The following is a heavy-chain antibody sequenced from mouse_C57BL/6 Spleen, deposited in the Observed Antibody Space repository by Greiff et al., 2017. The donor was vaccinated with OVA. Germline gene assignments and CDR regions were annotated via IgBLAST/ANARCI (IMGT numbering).Heavy chain of an antibody. D-gene: IGHD2-5*01. Sequence: QVQLQQSGAELARPGASVKMSCKASGYTFTSYTMHWVKQRPGQGLEWIGYINPSSGYTKYNQKFKDKATLTAAKSSSTAYMQLSSLTSEDSAVYYCARSLGYSNLDYWGQGTTLTVSS. CDR3: ARSLGYSNLDY. V-gene: IGHV1-4*01. CDR1: GYTFTSYT. J-gene: IGHJ2*01. CDR2: INPSSGYT.